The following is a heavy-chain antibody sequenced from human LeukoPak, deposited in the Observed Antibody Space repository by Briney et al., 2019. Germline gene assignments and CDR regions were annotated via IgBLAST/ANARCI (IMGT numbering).Heavy chain of an antibody. CDR2: IIPILGIA. Sequence: SVKVSCKASGYTFTGYYMHWVRQAPGQGLEWMGRIIPILGIANYAQKFQGRVTITADKSTSTAYMELSSLRSEDTAVYYCARDAGRFLEWNYAFDIWGQGTMVTVSS. D-gene: IGHD3-3*01. CDR3: ARDAGRFLEWNYAFDI. J-gene: IGHJ3*02. V-gene: IGHV1-69*04. CDR1: GYTFTGYY.